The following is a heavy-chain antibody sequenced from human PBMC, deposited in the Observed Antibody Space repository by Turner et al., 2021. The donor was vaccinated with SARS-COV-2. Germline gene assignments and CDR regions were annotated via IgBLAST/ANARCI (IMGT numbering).Heavy chain of an antibody. V-gene: IGHV3-53*01. CDR1: GFTVSSNY. CDR2: IYSGGST. J-gene: IGHJ4*02. CDR3: ARDYGDYYFDY. Sequence: EVQLVESGGGLIQPVGSLRLSCAASGFTVSSNYMSWVRQAPGKGLEWVSVIYSGGSTYYTDSVKGRFTISRDNSKNTLYLQMNSLRAEDTAVYYCARDYGDYYFDYWGQGTLVTVSS. D-gene: IGHD4-17*01.